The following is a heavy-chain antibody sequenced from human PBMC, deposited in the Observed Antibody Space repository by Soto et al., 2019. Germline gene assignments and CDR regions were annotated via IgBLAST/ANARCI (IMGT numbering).Heavy chain of an antibody. D-gene: IGHD6-19*01. CDR2: ISYDGSNK. J-gene: IGHJ6*02. CDR1: GFTFSSYG. V-gene: IGHV3-30*18. Sequence: QVQLVESGGGVVQPGRSLRLSCAASGFTFSSYGMHWVRQAPGKGLEWVAVISYDGSNKYYADSVKGRFTISRDNSKNTLYLQMNGLRAEGTAVYYCAKCSVAGNYYYSYGMDVWGQGTTVTVSS. CDR3: AKCSVAGNYYYSYGMDV.